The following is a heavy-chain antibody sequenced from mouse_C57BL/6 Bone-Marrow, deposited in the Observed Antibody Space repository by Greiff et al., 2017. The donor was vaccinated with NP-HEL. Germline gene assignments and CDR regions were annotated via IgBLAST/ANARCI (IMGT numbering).Heavy chain of an antibody. CDR1: GYSITSGYY. J-gene: IGHJ3*01. D-gene: IGHD1-1*01. V-gene: IGHV3-6*01. CDR2: ISYDGSN. Sequence: DVQLVESGPGLVKPSQSLSLTCSVTGYSITSGYYWNWIRQFPGNKLEWMGYISYDGSNNYNPSLKNRISITRDTSKSQFFLKLNSVTTEDTATYYCARRNYYGSSPWFAYWGQGTLVTVSA. CDR3: ARRNYYGSSPWFAY.